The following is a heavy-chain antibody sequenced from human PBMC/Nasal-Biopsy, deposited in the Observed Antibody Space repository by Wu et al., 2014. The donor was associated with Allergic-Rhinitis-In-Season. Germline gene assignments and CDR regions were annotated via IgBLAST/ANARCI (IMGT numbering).Heavy chain of an antibody. D-gene: IGHD6-19*01. V-gene: IGHV3-53*01. CDR1: GFIVSDDY. CDR2: IYTGGTT. J-gene: IGHJ6*02. CDR3: ARDLRSQSSSWTTLYYYSGMDL. Sequence: LRLSCAASGFIVSDDYMSWVRQAPGKGLEWVSSIYTGGTTYYADSVRGRFTISRDNYKNTMDLEMSGLTADDTAVYYCARDLRSQSSSWTTLYYYSGMDLWGPGTTVTVSS.